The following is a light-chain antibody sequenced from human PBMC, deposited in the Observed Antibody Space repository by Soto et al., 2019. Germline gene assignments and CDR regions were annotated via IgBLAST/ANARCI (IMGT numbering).Light chain of an antibody. J-gene: IGKJ4*01. V-gene: IGKV3-20*01. CDR3: QQYASSLS. Sequence: EVVLTQSPGTLSLSPGERATLSCRASQNIGSMHLGWYQQKPGQAPRLLIYDVSTRATGVSDRFSGSGSGRDFTLTISRLDPEDTAVYYCQQYASSLSFVGGTNVEIK. CDR2: DVS. CDR1: QNIGSMH.